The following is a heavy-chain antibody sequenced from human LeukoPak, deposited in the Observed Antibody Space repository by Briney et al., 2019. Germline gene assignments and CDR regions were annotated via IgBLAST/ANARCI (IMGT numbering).Heavy chain of an antibody. Sequence: PGGSLRLSCAASGFTFSSFGMSWVRQAPGKGLEWVSYISSSGSTIYYADSVKGRFTISRDNAKNSLCLQMNSLRAEDTAVYYCAELGITMIGGVWGKGTTVTISS. J-gene: IGHJ6*04. CDR1: GFTFSSFG. CDR3: AELGITMIGGV. D-gene: IGHD3-10*02. CDR2: ISSSGSTI. V-gene: IGHV3-48*04.